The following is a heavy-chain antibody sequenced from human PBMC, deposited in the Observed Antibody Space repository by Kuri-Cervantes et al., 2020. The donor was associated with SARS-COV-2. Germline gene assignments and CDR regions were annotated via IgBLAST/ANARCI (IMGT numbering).Heavy chain of an antibody. Sequence: GESLKISCAASGFNFSRADMHWVRQAPGKGLEWVAFISYDGKHKKCIGSGKGRFAISRDNSQNTLLLQMTSLRSEDTATYYCAKDHFGVHDFWGQGTLVTVSS. CDR3: AKDHFGVHDF. CDR2: ISYDGKHK. J-gene: IGHJ4*02. V-gene: IGHV3-30*18. D-gene: IGHD2-21*01. CDR1: GFNFSRAD.